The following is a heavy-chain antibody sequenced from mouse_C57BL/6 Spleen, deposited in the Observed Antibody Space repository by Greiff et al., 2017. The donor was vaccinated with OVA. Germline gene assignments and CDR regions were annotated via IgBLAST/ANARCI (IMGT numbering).Heavy chain of an antibody. Sequence: QVQLQQPGAELVRPGSSVKLSCKASGYTFTSYWMHWVKQRPIHGLEWIGNIDPSDSDTHYNQKFKDKATLTVDKSSSTAYMQLNSLTSEGSAFYYWARSLLSFLAYWGQGTLVTVSA. CDR2: IDPSDSDT. V-gene: IGHV1-52*01. J-gene: IGHJ3*01. CDR3: ARSLLSFLAY. CDR1: GYTFTSYW.